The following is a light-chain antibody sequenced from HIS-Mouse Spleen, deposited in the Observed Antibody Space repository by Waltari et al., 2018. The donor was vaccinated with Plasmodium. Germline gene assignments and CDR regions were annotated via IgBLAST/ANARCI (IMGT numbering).Light chain of an antibody. V-gene: IGLV3-1*01. J-gene: IGLJ3*02. CDR1: KLGDTY. CDR3: QAWDSSTAV. Sequence: SYELTQPPSVSVSPGQTASITCSGDKLGDTYACWYQQKPGQYPVLVIYQDSKRPSGSPVRVAGSNSGNTATLTISGTQAMDEADYYCQAWDSSTAVFGGGTKLTVL. CDR2: QDS.